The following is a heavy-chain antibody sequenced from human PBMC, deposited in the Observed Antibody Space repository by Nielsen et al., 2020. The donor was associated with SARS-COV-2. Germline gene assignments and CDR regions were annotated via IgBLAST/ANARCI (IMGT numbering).Heavy chain of an antibody. V-gene: IGHV3-9*01. CDR2: ISWNSGSI. CDR3: AKGIDILTGPIDY. CDR1: GFTFDDYA. J-gene: IGHJ4*02. Sequence: GGSLRLSCAASGFTFDDYAMHWVRQAPGKGLEWVSGISWNSGSIGYADSVKGRFTISRDNAKNSLYLQMNSLRAEDTALYYCAKGIDILTGPIDYWGQGTLVTVSS. D-gene: IGHD3-9*01.